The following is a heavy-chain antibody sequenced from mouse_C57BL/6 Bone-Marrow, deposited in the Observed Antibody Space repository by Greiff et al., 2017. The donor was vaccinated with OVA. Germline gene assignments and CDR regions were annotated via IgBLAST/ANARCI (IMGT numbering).Heavy chain of an antibody. CDR3: AREGGYFDY. CDR1: GSTFTSYW. V-gene: IGHV1-50*01. J-gene: IGHJ2*01. CDR2: IDPSDSYT. Sequence: QVQLQQPGAELVKPGASVKLSCKASGSTFTSYWMQWVKQRPGQGLEWIGEIDPSDSYTNYNQKFKGKATLTVDTSSSTAYMQLSSLTSEDSAVYYCAREGGYFDYWGQGTTLTVSS.